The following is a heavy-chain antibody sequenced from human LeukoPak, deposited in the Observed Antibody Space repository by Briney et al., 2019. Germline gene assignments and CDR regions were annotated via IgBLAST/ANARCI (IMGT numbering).Heavy chain of an antibody. CDR2: ISWNSGSI. D-gene: IGHD1-26*01. CDR3: TRGHREWELLGY. V-gene: IGHV3-9*01. J-gene: IGHJ4*02. Sequence: GGSLRLSCAASGFTFDDYAMHWVRQAPGKGLEWVSGISWNSGSIGYADSVKGRFTISRDNAKNSLYLQMNSLRAEDTALYYCTRGHREWELLGYWGQGTLVTVSS. CDR1: GFTFDDYA.